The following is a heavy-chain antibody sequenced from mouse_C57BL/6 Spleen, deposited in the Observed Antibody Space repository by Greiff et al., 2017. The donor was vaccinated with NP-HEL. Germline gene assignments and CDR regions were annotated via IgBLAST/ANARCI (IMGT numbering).Heavy chain of an antibody. V-gene: IGHV1-80*01. CDR2: IYPGDGDT. CDR3: ARGNYDEVFDY. Sequence: SGAELVKPGASVTISCKVSGYAFSSYWMNWVKQRPGKGLEWIGQIYPGDGDTNYNGKFKGKATLTADKSSSTAYMQLSSLTSEDSAVYFCARGNYDEVFDYWGQGTTLTVSS. D-gene: IGHD2-4*01. CDR1: GYAFSSYW. J-gene: IGHJ2*01.